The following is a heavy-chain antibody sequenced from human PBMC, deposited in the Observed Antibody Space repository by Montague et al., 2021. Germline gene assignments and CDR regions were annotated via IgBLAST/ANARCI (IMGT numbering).Heavy chain of an antibody. Sequence: SETLSPTCTVSGGSISSFYWSWIRQPPEKGLELIAYIYYSGSAGGTTNYNPPLKSRVTISVDSSKNQLSLQLTSVTTADTAVYYCARGRGNSYVSFDSWGQGTLISVSS. CDR2: IYYSGSAGGTT. CDR3: ARGRGNSYVSFDS. J-gene: IGHJ4*02. V-gene: IGHV4-59*13. D-gene: IGHD5-18*01. CDR1: GGSISSFY.